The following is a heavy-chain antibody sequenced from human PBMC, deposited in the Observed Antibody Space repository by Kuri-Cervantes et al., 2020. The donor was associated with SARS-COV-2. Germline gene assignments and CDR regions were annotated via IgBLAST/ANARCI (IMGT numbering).Heavy chain of an antibody. CDR2: INPSGGST. CDR3: AADPRSIAAAGLYYYYGMDV. CDR1: GYTFTSYY. Sequence: ASVKVSCKASGYTFTSYYMHWVRQAPGQGLEWMGIINPSGGSTSYAQKFQGRVTMTRDTSTSTAYMELSSLRSEDTAVYYCAADPRSIAAAGLYYYYGMDVWGQGTTVTVSS. J-gene: IGHJ6*02. V-gene: IGHV1-46*01. D-gene: IGHD6-13*01.